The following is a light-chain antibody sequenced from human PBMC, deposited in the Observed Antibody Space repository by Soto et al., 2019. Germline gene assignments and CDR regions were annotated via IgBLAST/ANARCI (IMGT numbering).Light chain of an antibody. CDR1: RSDIGDSNF. V-gene: IGLV2-14*01. CDR3: ASFRSGTILV. Sequence: QTLLTEHASLSGSPGQSVTISCTGPRSDIGDSNFISWYQHSPGKAPRLLIYQVNNRPSGVSGRFSGSKAGNTASLTIFGLLDDDEADYFCASFRSGTILVFGSGTKVTVL. J-gene: IGLJ1*01. CDR2: QVN.